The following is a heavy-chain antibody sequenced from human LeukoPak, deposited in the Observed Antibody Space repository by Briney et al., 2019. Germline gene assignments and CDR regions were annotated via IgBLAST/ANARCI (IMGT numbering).Heavy chain of an antibody. CDR1: GGSMRSYY. CDR2: IYYSGST. D-gene: IGHD5-24*01. Sequence: SETLSLTCTVSGGSMRSYYWVWIRQPPAKGLEWIGYIYYSGSTDYNPSLQSRVTISVDTSKNQFFLKLSSVTAADTAVYYCARRSRMTTIDAFDIWGQGTMVTVSS. CDR3: ARRSRMTTIDAFDI. V-gene: IGHV4-59*08. J-gene: IGHJ3*02.